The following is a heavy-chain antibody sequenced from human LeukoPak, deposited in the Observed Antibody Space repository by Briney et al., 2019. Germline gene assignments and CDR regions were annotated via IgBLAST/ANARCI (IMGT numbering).Heavy chain of an antibody. CDR2: IIPAFGTP. CDR3: ERGLRKLHSPYYYKIDV. CDR1: GGTFSRHA. Sequence: SVPVSFTASGGTFSRHAISWLRQAPGQGLEWMGGIIPAFGTPNYAQKFQGRVTISTDESTTTAYMELSSLRSEDTAVYYCERGLRKLHSPYYYKIDVRGKGTTITVS. D-gene: IGHD1-1*01. V-gene: IGHV1-69*05. J-gene: IGHJ6*03.